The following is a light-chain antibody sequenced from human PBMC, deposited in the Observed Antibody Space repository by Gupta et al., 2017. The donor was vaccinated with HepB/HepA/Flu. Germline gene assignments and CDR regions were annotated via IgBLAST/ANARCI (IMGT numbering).Light chain of an antibody. J-gene: IGLJ2*01. CDR1: NIGTKR. Sequence: SYVLTQPPSVSVPPGKPPTITCRGNNIGTKRVQWYQRKAGLAPVLVVYDDTVRPSGIPERMSGSNSGNTATLTISRVEAIDEADYYCQVWEGTTDPSVVFGGGTKLTVL. CDR3: QVWEGTTDPSVV. V-gene: IGLV3-21*03. CDR2: DDT.